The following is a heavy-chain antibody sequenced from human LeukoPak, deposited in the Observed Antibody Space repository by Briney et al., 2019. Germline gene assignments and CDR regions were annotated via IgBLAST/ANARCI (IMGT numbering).Heavy chain of an antibody. J-gene: IGHJ4*02. CDR2: FDPEDGET. D-gene: IGHD3-10*01. V-gene: IGHV1-24*01. Sequence: GASVKVSCKVSGYTLTELSMHWVRQAPGKGLEWMGGFDPEDGETIYAQKFQGRVTMTEDTSTDTAYMELSSLRSEDTAVYYCATATPTVKWFGELFDFDYWGQGTLVTASS. CDR1: GYTLTELS. CDR3: ATATPTVKWFGELFDFDY.